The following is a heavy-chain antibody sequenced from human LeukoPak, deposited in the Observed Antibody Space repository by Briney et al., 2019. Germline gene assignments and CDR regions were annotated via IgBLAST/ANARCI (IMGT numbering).Heavy chain of an antibody. CDR3: ARDKNVDIVATISTFGWFDP. J-gene: IGHJ5*02. Sequence: GASVKVSCKASGGTFSSYAISWVRQAPGQGLEWMGGIIPIFGTANYAQKFQGRVTITADESTSTAYMELSSLRSEDTAVYYCARDKNVDIVATISTFGWFDPWGQGTLVTVSS. CDR1: GGTFSSYA. D-gene: IGHD5-12*01. CDR2: IIPIFGTA. V-gene: IGHV1-69*13.